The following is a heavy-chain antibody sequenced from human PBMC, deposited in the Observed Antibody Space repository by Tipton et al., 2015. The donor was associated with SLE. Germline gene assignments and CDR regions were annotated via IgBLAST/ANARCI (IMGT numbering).Heavy chain of an antibody. CDR2: IYYSGST. V-gene: IGHV4-59*08. CDR1: GGSFSGYY. Sequence: TLSLTCAVYGGSFSGYYWSWIRQPPGKGLEWIGYIYYSGSTNYNPSLKSRVTISVDTSKNQFSLKLSSVTAADTAVYYCAGTYYDFWSGPRNYFDYWGQGTLVTVSS. J-gene: IGHJ4*02. D-gene: IGHD3-3*01. CDR3: AGTYYDFWSGPRNYFDY.